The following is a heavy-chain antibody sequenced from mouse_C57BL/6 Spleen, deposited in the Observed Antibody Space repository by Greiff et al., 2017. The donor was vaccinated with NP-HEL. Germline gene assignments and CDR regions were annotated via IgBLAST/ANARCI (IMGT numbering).Heavy chain of an antibody. D-gene: IGHD1-1*01. CDR2: IDPSDSYT. J-gene: IGHJ4*01. V-gene: IGHV1-69*01. CDR3: ASSRNYAMDY. CDR1: GYTFTSYW. Sequence: VQLQQPGAELVMPGASVKLSCKASGYTFTSYWMHWVKQRPGQGLEWIGEIDPSDSYTNYNQKFKGKSTLTVDKSSSTAYMQLSSLTSEDSAVYYCASSRNYAMDYWGQGTSVTVSS.